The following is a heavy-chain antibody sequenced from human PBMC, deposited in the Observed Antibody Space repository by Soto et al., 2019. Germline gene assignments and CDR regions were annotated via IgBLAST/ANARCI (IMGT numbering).Heavy chain of an antibody. CDR2: ISAYNGNT. CDR3: ARDRMPSGYGDAFDI. CDR1: GYTFTSYG. Sequence: ASVKVSCKASGYTFTSYGISWVRQAPGQGLEWMGWISAYNGNTNYAQKLQGRVTMTTDTSTSTAYMELRSLRSDDTAVYYCARDRMPSGYGDAFDIWGQGTMVTVSS. J-gene: IGHJ3*02. D-gene: IGHD5-12*01. V-gene: IGHV1-18*01.